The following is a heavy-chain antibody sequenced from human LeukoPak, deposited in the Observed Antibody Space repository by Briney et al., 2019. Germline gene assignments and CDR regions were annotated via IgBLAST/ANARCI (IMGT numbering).Heavy chain of an antibody. CDR2: IYTNGST. V-gene: IGHV4-4*09. CDR1: GGSFSSYY. J-gene: IGHJ3*02. Sequence: PWETLSLTCAVSGGSFSSYYWSWIRQPPGKGLEWVGYIYTNGSTNYNTSLKSRFTISVDTSKIQFSLKLSSVTAADTAVYYCATPNVLDDAFDIWGQGTMVTVSS. CDR3: ATPNVLDDAFDI. D-gene: IGHD1-1*01.